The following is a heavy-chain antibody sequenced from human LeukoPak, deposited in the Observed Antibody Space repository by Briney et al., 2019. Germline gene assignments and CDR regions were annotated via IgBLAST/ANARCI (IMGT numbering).Heavy chain of an antibody. V-gene: IGHV4-39*07. D-gene: IGHD3-22*01. CDR2: IYYSGST. J-gene: IGHJ5*02. CDR3: ARASHYDSSGYYR. CDR1: GGSISSSSYY. Sequence: SETLSLTCTVSGGSISSSSYYWGWIRQPPGKGLEWIGSIYYSGSTYYNPSLKSRVTISVDTSKNQFSLKLSSVTAADTAVYYCARASHYDSSGYYRWGQGTLVTVSS.